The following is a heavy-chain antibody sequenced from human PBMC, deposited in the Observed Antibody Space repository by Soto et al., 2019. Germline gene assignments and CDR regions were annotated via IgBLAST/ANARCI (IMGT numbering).Heavy chain of an antibody. D-gene: IGHD6-6*01. CDR3: AKDATFEYSSSFLPTLYYYGMDV. J-gene: IGHJ6*02. CDR2: ISGSGGST. V-gene: IGHV3-23*01. CDR1: GFTFSSYA. Sequence: GGSLRLSCAASGFTFSSYAMSWVRQAPGKGLEWVSAISGSGGSTYYADSVKGRFTISRDNSKNTLYLQMNSLRAEDTAVYYCAKDATFEYSSSFLPTLYYYGMDVWGQGTTVTVSS.